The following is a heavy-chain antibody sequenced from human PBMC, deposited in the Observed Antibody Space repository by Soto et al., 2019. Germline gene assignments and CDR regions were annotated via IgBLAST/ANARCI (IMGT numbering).Heavy chain of an antibody. V-gene: IGHV1-3*01. CDR3: ARDRDWNHYYYYGMDV. CDR1: GYTFTSYA. Sequence: SVKVSCKASGYTFTSYAMHWVRQAPGQRLEWMGWINAGNGNTKYSQKFQGRVTITGDTSASTAYMELSSLRSEDTAVYYCARDRDWNHYYYYGMDVWGQGTTVTVSS. D-gene: IGHD1-1*01. CDR2: INAGNGNT. J-gene: IGHJ6*02.